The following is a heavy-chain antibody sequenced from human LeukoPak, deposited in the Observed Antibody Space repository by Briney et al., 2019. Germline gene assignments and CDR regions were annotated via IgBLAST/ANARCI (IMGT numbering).Heavy chain of an antibody. Sequence: PSETLSLTCTASGGSISSYYWSWIRQPPGKGLEWIGYIYYSGSTNYNPSLKSRVTISVDTSKNQFSLKLRSVTAADTAVYYCVRGSGWYFFWGQGTLVTVSS. CDR3: VRGSGWYFF. CDR1: GGSISSYY. D-gene: IGHD6-19*01. CDR2: IYYSGST. V-gene: IGHV4-59*01. J-gene: IGHJ4*02.